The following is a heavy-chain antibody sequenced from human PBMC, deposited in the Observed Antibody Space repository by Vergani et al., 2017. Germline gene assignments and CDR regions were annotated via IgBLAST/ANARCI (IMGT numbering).Heavy chain of an antibody. J-gene: IGHJ4*02. CDR2: ISATGSHK. V-gene: IGHV3-11*04. CDR3: ARGNLAATGIDS. Sequence: VQLVESGGGLVKPGGSLRLSCAGSGFTFSDYYVTWIRQAPGKGLECVSYISATGSHKYYTDAVRGRFTISRDNARNSVDLQMKSLRVEDTAVYYCARGNLAATGIDSWGQGTQVSVSS. CDR1: GFTFSDYY. D-gene: IGHD6-13*01.